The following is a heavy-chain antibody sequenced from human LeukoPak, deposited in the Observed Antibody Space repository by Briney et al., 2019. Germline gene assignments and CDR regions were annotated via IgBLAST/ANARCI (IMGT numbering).Heavy chain of an antibody. Sequence: SVKVSCKASGGTFSSYAISWVRQAPGQGLEWMGGIIPIFGTANYAQKFQGRVTITADESTSTAYMELSSLRSEDTAVYYCATHLGYCSSTSCFSENWYDPWGQGTLVTVSS. J-gene: IGHJ5*02. CDR2: IIPIFGTA. CDR3: ATHLGYCSSTSCFSENWYDP. V-gene: IGHV1-69*13. D-gene: IGHD2-2*01. CDR1: GGTFSSYA.